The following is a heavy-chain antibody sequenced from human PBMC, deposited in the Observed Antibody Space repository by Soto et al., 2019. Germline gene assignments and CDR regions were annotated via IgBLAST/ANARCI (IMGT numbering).Heavy chain of an antibody. Sequence: PGGSLRLSCVASGFTFSSYSMVWVRQAPGKGLEWVSYIFASSTTIYYADSVKGRFTVSRDNAQNSLFLLMNSLRAEDTAVYYCARDKDWVFDYWGQGTLVTVAS. V-gene: IGHV3-48*04. CDR2: IFASSTTI. D-gene: IGHD3-9*01. CDR1: GFTFSSYS. CDR3: ARDKDWVFDY. J-gene: IGHJ4*02.